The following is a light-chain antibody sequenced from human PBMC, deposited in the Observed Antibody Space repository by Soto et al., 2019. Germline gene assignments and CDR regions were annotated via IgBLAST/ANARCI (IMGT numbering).Light chain of an antibody. V-gene: IGLV1-51*01. CDR2: DDD. CDR1: SSNIGGNS. J-gene: IGLJ1*01. Sequence: QSVLTQPPSVSAAPGQKVTISCSGSSSNIGGNSVSWYQQLPGTAPKLLIYDDDKRPSGIPDRFSGSKSGTSATLGITGFQTGDEADYYCGSWDSSLSAYVFGTGTRSPS. CDR3: GSWDSSLSAYV.